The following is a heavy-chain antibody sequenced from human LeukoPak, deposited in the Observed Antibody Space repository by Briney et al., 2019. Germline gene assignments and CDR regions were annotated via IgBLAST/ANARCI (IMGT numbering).Heavy chain of an antibody. Sequence: SQTLSLTCTVSGGSISSGSYYWNWIRQPAGKRLEWLGHVFTRGTTNYNASLEGRLTISLDTARNQFSLKLSSVTAADTAVYYCARNRGSYFFRGISYYFDYWGQGTLVTVSS. CDR3: ARNRGSYFFRGISYYFDY. CDR1: GGSISSGSYY. D-gene: IGHD1-26*01. V-gene: IGHV4-61*09. J-gene: IGHJ4*02. CDR2: VFTRGTT.